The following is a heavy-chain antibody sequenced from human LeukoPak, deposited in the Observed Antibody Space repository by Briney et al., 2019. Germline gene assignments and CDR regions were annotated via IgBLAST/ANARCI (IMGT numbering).Heavy chain of an antibody. J-gene: IGHJ6*02. D-gene: IGHD6-13*01. Sequence: ASVKVSCKASGYTFTSYDINWVRQATGQGLEWMGWMNPNSGNTGYAQKFQGRVTMTRNTSISTAYMELSSLRSEDTAVYYCATLGSWYYYYYGMDVWGQGTTVTVSS. CDR1: GYTFTSYD. V-gene: IGHV1-8*01. CDR2: MNPNSGNT. CDR3: ATLGSWYYYYYGMDV.